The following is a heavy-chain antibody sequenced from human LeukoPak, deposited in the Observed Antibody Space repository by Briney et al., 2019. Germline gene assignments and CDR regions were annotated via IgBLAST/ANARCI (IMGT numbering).Heavy chain of an antibody. D-gene: IGHD5-18*01. V-gene: IGHV3-15*01. CDR1: GFTFSNAW. Sequence: GGSLRLSCAASGFTFSNAWMSWVRQAPGKGLEWVGRIKSKTDGGTTDYAAPVKGIFTISRDDSKNTLYLQMNSLKTEDTAVYYCTTDRTDTAMVIDAFDIWGQGTMVTVSS. J-gene: IGHJ3*02. CDR3: TTDRTDTAMVIDAFDI. CDR2: IKSKTDGGTT.